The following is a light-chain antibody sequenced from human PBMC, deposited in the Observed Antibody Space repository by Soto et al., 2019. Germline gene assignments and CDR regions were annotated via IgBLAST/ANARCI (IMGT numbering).Light chain of an antibody. J-gene: IGKJ1*01. Sequence: EIVMTQSPATLSVSPGERATLPCRASQSVNSNLAWYQQKPGQVPRLLIYGASIRATGIPARFSGSGSGTEFTLTISSLQSEDFAVYYCQQYNDWPRTFGQGTKVEIK. CDR3: QQYNDWPRT. CDR1: QSVNSN. CDR2: GAS. V-gene: IGKV3-15*01.